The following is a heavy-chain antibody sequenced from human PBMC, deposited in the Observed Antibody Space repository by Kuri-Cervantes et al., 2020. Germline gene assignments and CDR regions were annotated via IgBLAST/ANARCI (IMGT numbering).Heavy chain of an antibody. Sequence: GGSLRLSCAAFGFIFSRYTMHWVRQAPGKGLEWVAVISFDGSNKYYADSVKGRFTISRDNSKSTLYLQLNSLRAEGTAVYYCAKGNVGYYFDYWGQGTLVTVSS. D-gene: IGHD2-15*01. J-gene: IGHJ4*02. CDR1: GFIFSRYT. V-gene: IGHV3-30-3*01. CDR3: AKGNVGYYFDY. CDR2: ISFDGSNK.